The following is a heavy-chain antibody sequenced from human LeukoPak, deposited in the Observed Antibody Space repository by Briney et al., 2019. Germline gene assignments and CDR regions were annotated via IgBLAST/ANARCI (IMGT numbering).Heavy chain of an antibody. CDR1: GFTFSSYW. CDR2: INHNGNVN. Sequence: GGSLRVSCAASGFTFSSYWMNWARQAPGKGLEWVASINHNGNVNYYVDSVKGRFTISRDNAKNSLYLQMSNLRAEDTAVYFCARGGGLDVWGQGATVTVSS. CDR3: ARGGGLDV. V-gene: IGHV3-7*03. D-gene: IGHD3-16*01. J-gene: IGHJ6*02.